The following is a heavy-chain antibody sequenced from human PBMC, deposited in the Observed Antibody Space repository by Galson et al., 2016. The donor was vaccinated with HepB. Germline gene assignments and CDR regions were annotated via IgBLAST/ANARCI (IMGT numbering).Heavy chain of an antibody. CDR3: ARGDKWGWDY. D-gene: IGHD1-26*01. CDR1: GFTFSSYA. Sequence: SLRLSCAASGFTFSSYAMSWVRQAPGRGPEWLANIKTDGSETHYVDSVEGRFTISRDNAKNSMYLQMSGLRTEDTAVYYCARGDKWGWDYWGQGTLVTVSS. V-gene: IGHV3-7*03. J-gene: IGHJ4*02. CDR2: IKTDGSET.